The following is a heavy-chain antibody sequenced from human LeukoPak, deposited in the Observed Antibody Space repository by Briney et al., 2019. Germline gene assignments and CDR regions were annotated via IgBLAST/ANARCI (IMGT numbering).Heavy chain of an antibody. J-gene: IGHJ3*02. CDR3: ARCWYYDILTGYYHDAFDI. Sequence: PSETLSLTCAVSGGSISSGGYSWSWIRQPPGKGLEWIGYIYHSGSTYYNPSLKSRVTISVDRSKNQFSLKLSSVTAADTAVYYCARCWYYDILTGYYHDAFDIWGQGTMVTVSS. CDR1: GGSISSGGYS. CDR2: IYHSGST. D-gene: IGHD3-9*01. V-gene: IGHV4-30-2*01.